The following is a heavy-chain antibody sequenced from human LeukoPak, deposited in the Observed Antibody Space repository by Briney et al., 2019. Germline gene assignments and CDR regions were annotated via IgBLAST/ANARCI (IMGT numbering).Heavy chain of an antibody. J-gene: IGHJ3*02. Sequence: GASVKVSCKASGYTFTSYYMHWVRQAPGQGLEWMGIINPSGGSTSYAQKFQGRVTMTRDMSTSTVYMELSSLRSEDTAVYYCARSSWIGSYQWGLDIWGQGTTVTVSS. CDR1: GYTFTSYY. V-gene: IGHV1-46*01. CDR3: ARSSWIGSYQWGLDI. CDR2: INPSGGST. D-gene: IGHD1-26*01.